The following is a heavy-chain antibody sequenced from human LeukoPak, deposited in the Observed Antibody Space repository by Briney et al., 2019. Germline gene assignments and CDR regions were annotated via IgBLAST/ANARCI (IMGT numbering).Heavy chain of an antibody. CDR1: GYRFTRYW. V-gene: IGHV5-51*01. J-gene: IGHJ5*02. D-gene: IGHD2-2*01. CDR3: ARNDHSSTEFAT. Sequence: GESLKISCKGSGYRFTRYWIGWVRQMPGKGLERMGIIYPADSDTRYSPSFQGQVTISVDKSINTAYLQWSTLRASDTAMYYCARNDHSSTEFATWGQGTLVTVSS. CDR2: IYPADSDT.